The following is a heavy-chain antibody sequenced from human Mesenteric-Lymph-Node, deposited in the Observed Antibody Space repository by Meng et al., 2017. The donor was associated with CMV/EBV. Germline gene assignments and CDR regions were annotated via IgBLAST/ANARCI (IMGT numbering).Heavy chain of an antibody. Sequence: ASVKVSCKASGYTFTTYEINWVRQATGQGLEWMGWMNPNSGNTGYAQKFQGRVTMTRNTSISTAYMELRSLRSEDTAVYYCARGRRWEYYFDYWGQGTLVTVSS. CDR1: GYTFTTYE. D-gene: IGHD1-26*01. CDR2: MNPNSGNT. J-gene: IGHJ4*02. CDR3: ARGRRWEYYFDY. V-gene: IGHV1-8*01.